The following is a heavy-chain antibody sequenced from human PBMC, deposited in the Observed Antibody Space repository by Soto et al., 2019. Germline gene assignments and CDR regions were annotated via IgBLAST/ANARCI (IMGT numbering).Heavy chain of an antibody. J-gene: IGHJ4*02. V-gene: IGHV1-69*08. CDR3: ARASTLGSFFDL. D-gene: IGHD3-10*01. CDR2: IIPVLDTP. Sequence: QVQLVQSGAEVKKPGSSVKVSCRASGGTFSSYTITWVRQAPGQGLEWMGRIIPVLDTPNYAQKFRGRATITADKSTSTAYMELSSLTSEDTAVYYCARASTLGSFFDLWGQGTLVTVSS. CDR1: GGTFSSYT.